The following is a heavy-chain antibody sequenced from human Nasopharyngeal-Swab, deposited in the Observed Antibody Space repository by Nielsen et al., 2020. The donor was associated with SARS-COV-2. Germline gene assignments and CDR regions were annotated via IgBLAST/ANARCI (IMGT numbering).Heavy chain of an antibody. CDR2: INQSGST. Sequence: GSLRPSWGVYGGSLSAYYWGWIRQLPGKGREWIAEINQSGSTNINPSLKSRVTLSVDTSMNQFSLELTSVTAADTAVYYCARGLSGIVPAPILGLGPYYSYYYMDVWGKGTTVTVSS. D-gene: IGHD2-2*01. V-gene: IGHV4-34*01. CDR1: GGSLSAYY. CDR3: ARGLSGIVPAPILGLGPYYSYYYMDV. J-gene: IGHJ6*03.